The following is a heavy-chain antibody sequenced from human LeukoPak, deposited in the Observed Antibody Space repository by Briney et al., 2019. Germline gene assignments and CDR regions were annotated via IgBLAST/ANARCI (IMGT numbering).Heavy chain of an antibody. CDR2: ISSSSSYI. J-gene: IGHJ5*02. CDR3: ARDLSWFGDFNWFDP. D-gene: IGHD3-10*01. Sequence: PGGSLRLSCAASGFTFSSYSMNWVRQAPGKGLEWVSSISSSSSYIYYADSVKGRFTISRDNAKNSLYLQMNSLRAEDTAVYYCARDLSWFGDFNWFDPWAREPWSPSPQ. CDR1: GFTFSSYS. V-gene: IGHV3-21*01.